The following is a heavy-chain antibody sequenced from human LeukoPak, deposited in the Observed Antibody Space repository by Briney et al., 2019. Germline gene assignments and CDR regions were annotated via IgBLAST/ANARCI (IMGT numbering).Heavy chain of an antibody. V-gene: IGHV3-7*01. J-gene: IGHJ6*03. CDR2: IKQDGSEK. CDR1: GFTFSSYW. D-gene: IGHD6-6*01. Sequence: GGSLRPSCAASGFTFSSYWMSWVRQAPGKGLEWVANIKQDGSEKYSVDSVKGRFTISRENAKNSLYLQMNSLRAEDTAVYYCAREAARSGAYYYYYYMDVWGKGTTVTVSS. CDR3: AREAARSGAYYYYYYMDV.